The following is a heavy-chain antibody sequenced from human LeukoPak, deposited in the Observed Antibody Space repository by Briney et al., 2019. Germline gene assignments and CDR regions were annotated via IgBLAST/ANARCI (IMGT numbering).Heavy chain of an antibody. CDR1: GFTFSDYS. CDR3: TRDPIAAAASGGDN. V-gene: IGHV3-21*01. D-gene: IGHD6-13*01. J-gene: IGHJ4*02. CDR2: ITSRSSYM. Sequence: GGSLRLSCAASGFTFSDYSMNWVRQAPGKGLEWVSSITSRSSYMYYGDSVKGRFTISRENAKNSLYLQMNSLRAEDTAVYYCTRDPIAAAASGGDNWGQGTLVTVSS.